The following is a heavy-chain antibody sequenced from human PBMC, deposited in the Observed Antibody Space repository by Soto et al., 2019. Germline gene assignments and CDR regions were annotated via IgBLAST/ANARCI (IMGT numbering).Heavy chain of an antibody. J-gene: IGHJ2*01. CDR1: GYIFNNYG. D-gene: IGHD6-19*01. V-gene: IGHV1-18*01. CDR3: ARCYCSVGSCFPCWHFDL. CDR2: IGPYLGKT. Sequence: QGQLVQSGAEVRKPGASVKVSCQASGYIFNNYGLSWVRQVPGQGLEWVVWIGPYLGKTDYAQKFRDRVTMTADPSTNTAYMELRSLTSDASAFYYFARCYCSVGSCFPCWHFDLWGRGTLVTVSS.